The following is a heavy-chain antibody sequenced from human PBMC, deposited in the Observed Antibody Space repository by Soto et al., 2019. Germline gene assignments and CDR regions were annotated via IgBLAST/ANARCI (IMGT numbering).Heavy chain of an antibody. CDR1: GYTFTSYG. J-gene: IGHJ5*02. CDR3: ARDPRPLRFLEWPPLACFDP. V-gene: IGHV1-18*01. D-gene: IGHD3-3*01. CDR2: ISAYNGNT. Sequence: ASVKVSCKASGYTFTSYGISWVRQAPGQGLEWMGWISAYNGNTNYAQKLQGRVTVTTDTSTSTAYMELRSLRADDTAVYYCARDPRPLRFLEWPPLACFDPWGQRTLLTVS.